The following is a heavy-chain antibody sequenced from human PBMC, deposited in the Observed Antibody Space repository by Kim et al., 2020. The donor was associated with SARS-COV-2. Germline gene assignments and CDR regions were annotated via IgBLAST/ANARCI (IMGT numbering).Heavy chain of an antibody. Sequence: ASVKVSCKASGYTFTGYYMHWVRQAPGQGLEWMGWINPNSGGTNYAQKFQGRVTMTRDTSISTAYMELSRLRSDDTAVYYCAREGAIKYVLEFDPWGQGTLVTVSS. V-gene: IGHV1-2*02. J-gene: IGHJ5*02. CDR3: AREGAIKYVLEFDP. CDR2: INPNSGGT. CDR1: GYTFTGYY. D-gene: IGHD3-3*02.